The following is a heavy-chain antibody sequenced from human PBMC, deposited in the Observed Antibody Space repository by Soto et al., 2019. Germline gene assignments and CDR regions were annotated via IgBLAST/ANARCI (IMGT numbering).Heavy chain of an antibody. CDR2: IKEDGSEK. V-gene: IGHV3-7*03. CDR1: GFTFSGYW. CDR3: ARPLYGSGSVWFDP. J-gene: IGHJ5*02. D-gene: IGHD3-10*01. Sequence: GGSLRLSCSASGFTFSGYWMTWVRRAPGRGLEWVANIKEDGSEKYYVDSVKGRFTISRDNPKNSLYLQMNSLRADDTAVYYCARPLYGSGSVWFDPWGQGTLVTVSS.